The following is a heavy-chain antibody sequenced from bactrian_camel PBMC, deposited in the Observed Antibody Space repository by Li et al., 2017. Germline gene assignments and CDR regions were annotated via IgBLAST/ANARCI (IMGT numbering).Heavy chain of an antibody. V-gene: IGHV3S53*01. CDR1: GDIYDDYC. D-gene: IGHD8*01. CDR3: ARHYTGAGYGGGY. Sequence: QVQLVESGGGSVQTGGSLRLSCAISGDIYDDYCLAWFRQAPGKEREGVASINSGARTSYADSVKGRFTISQDNSKNTLYLQMNSLKPEDTAMYYCARHYTGAGYGGGYWGHGTQVTVS. J-gene: IGHJ6*01. CDR2: INSGART.